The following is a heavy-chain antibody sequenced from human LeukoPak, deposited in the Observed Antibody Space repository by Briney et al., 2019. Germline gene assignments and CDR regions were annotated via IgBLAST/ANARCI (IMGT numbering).Heavy chain of an antibody. Sequence: TSETLSLTCTVSGGSISSTRYFWGWIRQPPGKGLEWIGSIHYSESTYYNPSLKSRVTISVDTSKNQFSLKLSSVTAADTAVYYCARHFWQLHWFDPWGQGTLVTVSS. CDR2: IHYSEST. CDR1: GGSISSTRYF. CDR3: ARHFWQLHWFDP. J-gene: IGHJ5*02. D-gene: IGHD3-3*02. V-gene: IGHV4-39*07.